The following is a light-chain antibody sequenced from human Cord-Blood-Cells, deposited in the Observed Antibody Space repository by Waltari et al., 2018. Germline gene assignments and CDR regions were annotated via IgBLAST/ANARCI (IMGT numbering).Light chain of an antibody. CDR1: QSISSW. CDR2: KAS. J-gene: IGKJ1*01. V-gene: IGKV1-5*03. Sequence: IQMTQSPSTLSASVGESVTIPCRASQSISSWLAWYQQKPGKAPKLLIYKASSLESGVPSRFSGSGSGTEFTLTISSLQPDDFATYYCQQYNSYSWTFGQGTKVEIK. CDR3: QQYNSYSWT.